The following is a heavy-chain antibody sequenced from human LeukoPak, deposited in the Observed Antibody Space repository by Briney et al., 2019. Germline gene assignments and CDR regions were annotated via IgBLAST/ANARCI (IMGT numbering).Heavy chain of an antibody. V-gene: IGHV3-21*04. Sequence: GSLRLSCAASGFTFSSYTMNWVRQAPGKGLEWVSSISSSNTYIYYADSVKGRFTISRDNAKNSLYLQMNSLRAEDTAVYYCAKDVSGGTSSLTGTPWFDPWGQGTLVTVSS. CDR1: GFTFSSYT. J-gene: IGHJ5*02. CDR2: ISSSNTYI. D-gene: IGHD1-7*01. CDR3: AKDVSGGTSSLTGTPWFDP.